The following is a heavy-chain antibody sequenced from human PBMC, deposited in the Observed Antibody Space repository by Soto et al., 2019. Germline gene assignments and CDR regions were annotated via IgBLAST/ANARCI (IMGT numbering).Heavy chain of an antibody. CDR1: GYTFTVYY. J-gene: IGHJ4*02. CDR3: ASPLIALVRGADY. CDR2: INPNSGGT. Sequence: ASVKVSCKASGYTFTVYYMHWVRQAPGQGLEWMGWINPNSGGTSYAQKFQGRVTMTRDTSISTAYMELSRLRSDDTAVYYCASPLIALVRGADYWGQGALVTVSS. V-gene: IGHV1-2*02. D-gene: IGHD3-10*01.